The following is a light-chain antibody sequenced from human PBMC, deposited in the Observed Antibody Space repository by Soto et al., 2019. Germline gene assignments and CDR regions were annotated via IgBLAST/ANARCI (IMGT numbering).Light chain of an antibody. CDR2: DVT. Sequence: QSALTQPRSVSGSPGQSVTISCTGTNSDVGTYNYVSWYQQHPGKAPKLMIYDVTKRPSGVSNRFSGSKSGNTASLTISGLQAEEEADYYCCSYAGRYIYVFGTGTKLTVL. J-gene: IGLJ1*01. V-gene: IGLV2-11*01. CDR3: CSYAGRYIYV. CDR1: NSDVGTYNY.